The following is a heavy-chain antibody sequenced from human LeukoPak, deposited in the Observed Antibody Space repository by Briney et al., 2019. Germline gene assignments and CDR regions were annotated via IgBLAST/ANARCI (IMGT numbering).Heavy chain of an antibody. CDR1: GFTFSDYY. D-gene: IGHD6-13*01. Sequence: PGGSLRLSCAASGFTFSDYYMSWIRQAPGKGLEWVSYISNSGSTIYYADSVKGRFTISRDNAKNSLYLQMNNLRAEGTAVYYCARDYKNIAAAGTFYYYYYMDVWGKGTTVTVSS. CDR3: ARDYKNIAAAGTFYYYYYMDV. CDR2: ISNSGSTI. J-gene: IGHJ6*03. V-gene: IGHV3-11*01.